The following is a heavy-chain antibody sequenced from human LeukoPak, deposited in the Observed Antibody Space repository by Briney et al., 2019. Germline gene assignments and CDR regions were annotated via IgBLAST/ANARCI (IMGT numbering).Heavy chain of an antibody. V-gene: IGHV3-30*14. J-gene: IGHJ2*01. CDR3: ARGATNPFGWYFDL. CDR2: ISSDGTNK. D-gene: IGHD5-12*01. CDR1: GFTFRSYA. Sequence: GGSLRLSCVASGFTFRSYAMHWVRQAPGKGLEWVIVISSDGTNKYYADSVKGRFTISRDNSKNTLYLQMNSLRAEDAAVYYCARGATNPFGWYFDLWGRGTLVTVSS.